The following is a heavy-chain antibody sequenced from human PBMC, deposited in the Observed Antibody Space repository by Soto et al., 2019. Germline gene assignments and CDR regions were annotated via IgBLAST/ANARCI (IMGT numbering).Heavy chain of an antibody. CDR3: ARQGSY. V-gene: IGHV4-39*01. CDR2: IYFNGNT. J-gene: IGHJ4*02. Sequence: QLQLQESGPGLVKPSETLSLTCNVSGVSISDTCYYWGWLRQPPGKGLEWIGTIYFNGNTFYNPSLKSRLTISVDTSKNQISLRLTSVTAADTAVYYCARQGSYWGQGTLVAVSS. CDR1: GVSISDTCYY.